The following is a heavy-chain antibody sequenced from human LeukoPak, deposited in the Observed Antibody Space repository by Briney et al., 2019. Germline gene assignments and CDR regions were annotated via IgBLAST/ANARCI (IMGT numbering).Heavy chain of an antibody. CDR1: GFXFSSYD. V-gene: IGHV3-13*05. CDR2: IGTAGDP. D-gene: IGHD4-11*01. CDR3: ARALATVTSRRYYYGMDV. Sequence: GGSLRLSCEASGFXFSSYDIHWVRQATGKGLEWVSAIGTAGDPYYPGSVKGRFTISRENAKNSLYLQMNSLRAGDTAVYYCARALATVTSRRYYYGMDVWGQGTTVTVSS. J-gene: IGHJ6*02.